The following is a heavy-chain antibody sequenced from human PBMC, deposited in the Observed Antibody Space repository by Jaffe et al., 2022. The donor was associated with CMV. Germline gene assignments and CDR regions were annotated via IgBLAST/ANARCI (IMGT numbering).Heavy chain of an antibody. V-gene: IGHV4-39*01. CDR1: GGSISSSSYY. Sequence: QLQLQESGPGLVKPSETLSLTCTVSGGSISSSSYYWGWIRQPPGKGLEWIGSIYYSGSTYYNPSLKSRVTISVDTSKNQFSLKLSSVTAADTAVYYCALVLLPRSVYEYYFDYWGQGTLVTVSS. D-gene: IGHD2-8*01. CDR2: IYYSGST. J-gene: IGHJ4*02. CDR3: ALVLLPRSVYEYYFDY.